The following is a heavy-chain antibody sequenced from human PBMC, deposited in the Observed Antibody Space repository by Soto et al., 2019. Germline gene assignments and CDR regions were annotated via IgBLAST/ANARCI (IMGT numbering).Heavy chain of an antibody. J-gene: IGHJ5*02. Sequence: QVQLVQSGAEVKKPGSSVKVSCKASGGTFSSYAITWVRQAPGQGLEWMGGIIPIFGTANYAQKFQASVTTTSAESTSTAYMELSSLKSEDTAGYYCARDRGPSSGYYPYWFDPWGQGTLVTVSS. CDR1: GGTFSSYA. CDR2: IIPIFGTA. V-gene: IGHV1-69*05. D-gene: IGHD3-22*01. CDR3: ARDRGPSSGYYPYWFDP.